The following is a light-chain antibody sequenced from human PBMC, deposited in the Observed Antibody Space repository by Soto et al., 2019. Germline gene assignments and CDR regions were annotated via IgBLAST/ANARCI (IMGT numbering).Light chain of an antibody. V-gene: IGKV3-20*01. CDR1: QSVYGNY. J-gene: IGKJ2*01. CDR2: AAS. CDR3: QQYGSSLMYT. Sequence: EIVLTQSPGTLSLSPGDRATLSCRASQSVYGNYLAWYQQKPGQAPRLLIYAASSRATGIPDRFSGSGSGTDFTLTISRLEREDFAVYYCQQYGSSLMYTFGQGTKLEIK.